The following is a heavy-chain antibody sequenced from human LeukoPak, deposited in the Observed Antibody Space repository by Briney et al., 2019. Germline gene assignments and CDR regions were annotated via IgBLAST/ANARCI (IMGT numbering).Heavy chain of an antibody. CDR1: GFTVSNNY. D-gene: IGHD4-17*01. Sequence: GGSLRLSCAASGFTVSNNYMSWVRQAPGKGLEWVSVLYSGGSTYYADSVKGRFTISRDNSKNTLYLQMNSLRAEDTAVYYCANLGDYGSFDYWGQGTLVTVSS. J-gene: IGHJ4*02. CDR2: LYSGGST. CDR3: ANLGDYGSFDY. V-gene: IGHV3-66*02.